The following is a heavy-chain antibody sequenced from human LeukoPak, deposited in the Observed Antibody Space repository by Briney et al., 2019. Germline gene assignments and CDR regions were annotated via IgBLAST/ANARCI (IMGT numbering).Heavy chain of an antibody. CDR3: AKETLLGSAGWFDP. J-gene: IGHJ5*02. D-gene: IGHD1-26*01. V-gene: IGHV3-30*18. CDR1: GFTFSSYG. Sequence: GGSLRLSCAASGFTFSSYGMHWVRQAPGKGLEWVAVISYDGSNKYYADSVKGRFTISRDNSKNTLYLQMNSLRAEDTAVYYCAKETLLGSAGWFDPWGQGTLVTVSS. CDR2: ISYDGSNK.